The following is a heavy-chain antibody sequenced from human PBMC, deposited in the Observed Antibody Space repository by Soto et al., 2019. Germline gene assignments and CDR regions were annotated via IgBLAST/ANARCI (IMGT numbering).Heavy chain of an antibody. CDR3: ASGVTYGGSSFDL. J-gene: IGHJ2*01. D-gene: IGHD4-17*01. CDR2: IIPILGIA. Sequence: QVQLVQSGAEVKKPGSSVKVSCKASGGTFSSYTMSWVRQAPGQGLEWMGRIIPILGIANYAQKFQGRVTITADKSTSTAYMELSSLRSEDTAVYYCASGVTYGGSSFDLWGRGTLVTVSS. V-gene: IGHV1-69*02. CDR1: GGTFSSYT.